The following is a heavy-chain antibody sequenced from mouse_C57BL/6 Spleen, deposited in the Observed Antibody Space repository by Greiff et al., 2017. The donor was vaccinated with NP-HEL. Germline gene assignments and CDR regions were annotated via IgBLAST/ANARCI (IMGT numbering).Heavy chain of an antibody. D-gene: IGHD2-3*01. V-gene: IGHV1-80*01. Sequence: VKLQQSGPELVKPGASVKISCKASGYAFSSYWMNWVKQRPGKGLEWIGQIYPGDGDTNYNGKFKGKATLTADKSSSTAYMQLSSLTSEDSAVYFCARGRIYDGYYDAMDYWGQGTSVTVSS. CDR2: IYPGDGDT. J-gene: IGHJ4*01. CDR1: GYAFSSYW. CDR3: ARGRIYDGYYDAMDY.